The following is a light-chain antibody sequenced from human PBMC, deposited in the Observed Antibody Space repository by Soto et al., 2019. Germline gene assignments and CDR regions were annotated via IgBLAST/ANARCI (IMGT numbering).Light chain of an antibody. V-gene: IGKV3-20*01. J-gene: IGKJ4*02. CDR2: GAS. CDR1: QSVSSSY. CDR3: QQYGSSPPVT. Sequence: EIVLTQSPATLSLSPWERATLSCRASQSVSSSYLAWYQQKPGQAPRLLIYGASSKATGIPDRFSGSGSGTDFTLPISRLEHEDFAVYYCQQYGSSPPVTFGGGTKVEIK.